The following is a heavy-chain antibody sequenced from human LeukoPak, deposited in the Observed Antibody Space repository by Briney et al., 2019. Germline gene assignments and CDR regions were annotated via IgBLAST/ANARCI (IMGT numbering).Heavy chain of an antibody. D-gene: IGHD4-17*01. Sequence: GGSLRLSCAASGFTFSSYSMNWVRQAPGKGLEWVSSISSSSSYIYYADSVKGRFTISRDNAKNSLYLQMNSLRAEDTAVYYCARCGDSNAFDIWGQGTMVTVSS. CDR2: ISSSSSYI. CDR3: ARCGDSNAFDI. V-gene: IGHV3-21*01. CDR1: GFTFSSYS. J-gene: IGHJ3*02.